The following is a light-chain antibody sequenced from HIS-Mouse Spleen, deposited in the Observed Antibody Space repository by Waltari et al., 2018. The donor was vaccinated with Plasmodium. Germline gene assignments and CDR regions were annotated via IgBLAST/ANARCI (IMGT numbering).Light chain of an antibody. CDR3: YSTDSSGNHRV. Sequence: SYELTQPPSVSVSPGQTASITCSGDALPKQYAYWYQQKSGQAPVLVIYKDSKRPSGIPERFSGSSSGTMATLTISGAQVEDEADYYCYSTDSSGNHRVFGGGTKLTVL. J-gene: IGLJ3*02. V-gene: IGLV3-10*01. CDR2: KDS. CDR1: ALPKQY.